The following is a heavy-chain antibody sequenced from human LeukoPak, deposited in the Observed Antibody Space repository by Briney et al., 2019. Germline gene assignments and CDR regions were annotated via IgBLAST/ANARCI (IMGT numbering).Heavy chain of an antibody. Sequence: GGSLRLSCAASGFTFSSYGIHWVRQAPGKGLEWVAFIGYDGTNKYYADSVKGRFTISRDNAKNSLYLQMNSLRAEDTAVYYCARDKVVGPTKFDSWGQGTLVTVSS. V-gene: IGHV3-30*02. D-gene: IGHD1-26*01. J-gene: IGHJ5*01. CDR1: GFTFSSYG. CDR3: ARDKVVGPTKFDS. CDR2: IGYDGTNK.